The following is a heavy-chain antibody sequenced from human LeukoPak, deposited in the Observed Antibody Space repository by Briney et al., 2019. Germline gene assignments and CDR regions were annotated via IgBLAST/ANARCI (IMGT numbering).Heavy chain of an antibody. CDR2: IYYSGST. CDR3: ARVYSYGYEGWFDP. V-gene: IGHV4-31*03. CDR1: GGSISSGGYY. J-gene: IGHJ5*02. D-gene: IGHD5-18*01. Sequence: PSETLSLTCTVSGGSISSGGYYWSWIRQHPGKGLEWIGYIYYSGSTYYNPSLKSRVTISVDRSKNQFSLKLSSVTAADTAVYYCARVYSYGYEGWFDPWGQGTLVTVSS.